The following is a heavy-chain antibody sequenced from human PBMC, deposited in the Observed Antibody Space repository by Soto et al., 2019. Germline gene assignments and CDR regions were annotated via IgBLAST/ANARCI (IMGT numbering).Heavy chain of an antibody. J-gene: IGHJ2*01. D-gene: IGHD6-19*01. CDR1: GASISSGGYY. V-gene: IGHV4-31*03. CDR3: ARDGRGRGIAVAGRFWYFDL. CDR2: IYYSGST. Sequence: QVQLQESGPGLVKPSQTLSLTCTVSGASISSGGYYWNWIRQHPGKGLEWIGYIYYSGSTYYYPSLKSRVTITVDTSKNEFSLKLSSVTAADTAVYYCARDGRGRGIAVAGRFWYFDLWGRGTLVTVSS.